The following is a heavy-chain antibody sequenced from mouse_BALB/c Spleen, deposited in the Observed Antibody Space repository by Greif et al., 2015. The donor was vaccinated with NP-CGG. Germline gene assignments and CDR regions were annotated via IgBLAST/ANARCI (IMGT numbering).Heavy chain of an antibody. CDR2: TNSDGGST. CDR1: EYEFPSHD. CDR3: ARHYYGSSWYFDV. D-gene: IGHD1-1*01. J-gene: IGHJ1*01. Sequence: EVQLQQSGGGLVQPGESLKLSCESNEYEFPSHDMSWVRKTPEKRLELVAATNSDGGSTYYPDTMERRFIISRDNTKXTLYLQMSSLRSEDTALYYCARHYYGSSWYFDVWGAGTTVTVSS. V-gene: IGHV5-2*01.